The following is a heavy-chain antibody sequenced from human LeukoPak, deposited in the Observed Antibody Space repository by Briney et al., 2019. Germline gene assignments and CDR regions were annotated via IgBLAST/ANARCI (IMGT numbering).Heavy chain of an antibody. Sequence: SETLSLTCTVSGASVSSNGYYWNWIRQPPGKGLEWIGYIVNRGSTNYNPSLKSRVTISVDTSNNQSSLRLNSVTAADTAVYFCALLQAYRPLDYWGQGTLVTVSS. CDR1: GASVSSNGYY. V-gene: IGHV4-61*08. CDR2: IVNRGST. J-gene: IGHJ4*02. D-gene: IGHD2/OR15-2a*01. CDR3: ALLQAYRPLDY.